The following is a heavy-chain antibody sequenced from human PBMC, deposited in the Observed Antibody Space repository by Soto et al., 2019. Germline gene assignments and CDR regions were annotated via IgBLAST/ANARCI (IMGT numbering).Heavy chain of an antibody. V-gene: IGHV4-31*03. CDR1: GGSISSGGYY. Sequence: PSETLSLTCTVSGGSISSGGYYWSWIRQHPGKGLEWIGYIYYSGSTYYNPSLKSRVTISVDTSKNQFSLKLSSVTAADTAAYYCARESMWGSGYRYYFDYWGQGTLVTVSS. J-gene: IGHJ4*02. CDR3: ARESMWGSGYRYYFDY. CDR2: IYYSGST. D-gene: IGHD3-22*01.